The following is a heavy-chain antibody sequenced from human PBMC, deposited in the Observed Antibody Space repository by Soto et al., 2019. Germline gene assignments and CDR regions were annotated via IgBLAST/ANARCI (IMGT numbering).Heavy chain of an antibody. CDR3: ARDRRDDYYDSSGKNWFDP. V-gene: IGHV1-69*13. D-gene: IGHD3-22*01. CDR2: IIPIFGTA. Sequence: GASVKVSCKASGGTFSSYAISWVRQAPGQGLEWMGGIIPIFGTANYAQKFQGRVTITADESTSTAYMELSSLRSEDTAVYYCARDRRDDYYDSSGKNWFDPWGQGTLVTVSS. J-gene: IGHJ5*02. CDR1: GGTFSSYA.